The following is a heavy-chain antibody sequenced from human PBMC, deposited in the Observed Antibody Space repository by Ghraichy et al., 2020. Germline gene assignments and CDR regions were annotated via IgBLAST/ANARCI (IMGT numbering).Heavy chain of an antibody. J-gene: IGHJ5*02. CDR3: AKKVGCSSTSCYRRRWFDP. V-gene: IGHV4-34*01. CDR1: GGSFSGYY. Sequence: SETLSLTCAVYGGSFSGYYWSWIRQPPGKGLEWIGEINHSGSTNYNPSLKSRVTISVDTSKNQFSLKLSSVTAADTAVYYCAKKVGCSSTSCYRRRWFDPWGQGTLVTVSS. CDR2: INHSGST. D-gene: IGHD2-2*01.